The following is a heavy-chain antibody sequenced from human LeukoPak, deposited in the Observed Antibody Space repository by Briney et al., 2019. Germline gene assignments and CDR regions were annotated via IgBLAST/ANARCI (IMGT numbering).Heavy chain of an antibody. Sequence: GGSLRLSCAASGFTFSSYWMHWVRQAPGKGLVWVSRINSDGSSTSCADSVKGRFTISRDNAKNTLYLQMNSLRAEDTAVYYCARAPLNYYDSSVYYGMDVWGQGTTVTVSS. CDR3: ARAPLNYYDSSVYYGMDV. J-gene: IGHJ6*02. V-gene: IGHV3-74*01. CDR1: GFTFSSYW. D-gene: IGHD3-22*01. CDR2: INSDGSST.